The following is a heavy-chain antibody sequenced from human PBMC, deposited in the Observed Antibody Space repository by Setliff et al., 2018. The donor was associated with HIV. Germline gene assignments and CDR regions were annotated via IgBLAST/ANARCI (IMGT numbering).Heavy chain of an antibody. J-gene: IGHJ4*02. V-gene: IGHV3-7*03. CDR1: GFTFSNYR. CDR2: IKQDGSEI. Sequence: GGSLRLSCAASGFTFSNYRMDWVRQAPGKGLEWVATIKQDGSEIYHVDSVKGRFTISRDNAKNSLYLQMNSLRAEDTAVYYCARAYNVYDYRSDSSGYDYWGQGTLVTVSS. D-gene: IGHD3-22*01. CDR3: ARAYNVYDYRSDSSGYDY.